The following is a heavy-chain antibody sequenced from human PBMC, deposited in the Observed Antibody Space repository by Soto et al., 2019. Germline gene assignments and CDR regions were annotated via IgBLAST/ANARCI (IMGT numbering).Heavy chain of an antibody. J-gene: IGHJ6*02. Sequence: QVQLQESGPGLVKPSQTLSLTCTVSGGSISSGGYYWSWIRQHPGKGLEWIGYIYYSGSTYYNPSHKNRVTIQADTSKNQVSLKLSSVTAADTAVYYCAATAATSYYYGMAVWGQRTTVTVSS. CDR2: IYYSGST. CDR3: AATAATSYYYGMAV. CDR1: GGSISSGGYY. D-gene: IGHD2-15*01. V-gene: IGHV4-31*03.